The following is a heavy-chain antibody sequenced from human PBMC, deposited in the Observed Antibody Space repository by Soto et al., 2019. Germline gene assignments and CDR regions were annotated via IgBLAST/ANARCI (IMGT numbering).Heavy chain of an antibody. CDR1: GGSISSSSYY. J-gene: IGHJ4*02. D-gene: IGHD4-17*01. V-gene: IGHV4-39*01. Sequence: PSETLSLTCTVSGGSISSSSYYWGCIRQPPGKGLEWIGSIYYSGSTYYNPSLKSRVTISVDTSKNQFSLKLSSVTAADTAVYYCARLEGTYGDFDYWGQGTLVTVSS. CDR2: IYYSGST. CDR3: ARLEGTYGDFDY.